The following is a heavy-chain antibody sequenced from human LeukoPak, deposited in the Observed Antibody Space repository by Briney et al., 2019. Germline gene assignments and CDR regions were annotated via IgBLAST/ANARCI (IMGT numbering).Heavy chain of an antibody. CDR3: ARDGRYSGSYDY. Sequence: GGSLRLSCAASGFTFSSYSMNWVRQAPGKGLEWVSSITSSGRYIYYADSVKGRFTISRDNAKNSLYLQMNGLRGEDTAVYYCARDGRYSGSYDYWGQGTLVTVSS. J-gene: IGHJ4*02. CDR2: ITSSGRYI. V-gene: IGHV3-21*01. CDR1: GFTFSSYS. D-gene: IGHD1-26*01.